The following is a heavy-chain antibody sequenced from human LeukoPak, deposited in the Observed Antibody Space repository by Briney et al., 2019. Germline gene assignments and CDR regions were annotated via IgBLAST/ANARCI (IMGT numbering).Heavy chain of an antibody. J-gene: IGHJ4*02. Sequence: GGSLRLSCAASGFTVSSNYAMSWVRQAPGTGLEWVSAISGSGSSTYYADSVKGRFTISRDNSKDTLYLQLNSLRAEDTAVYXXXXDGYNYNYWGQGTLVTVSS. CDR3: XXDGYNYNY. CDR2: ISGSGSST. D-gene: IGHD5-24*01. V-gene: IGHV3-23*01. CDR1: GFTVSSNYA.